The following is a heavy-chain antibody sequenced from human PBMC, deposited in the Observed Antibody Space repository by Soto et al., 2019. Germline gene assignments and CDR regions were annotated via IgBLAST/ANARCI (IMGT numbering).Heavy chain of an antibody. CDR3: ARTWVYYYYGMDV. CDR1: GGSFSGYY. J-gene: IGHJ6*02. Sequence: SETLSLTCAVYGGSFSGYYWSWNRQPPGKGLEWIGEINHSGSTNYNPSLKSRVTISVDTSKNQFSLKLSSVTAADTAVYYCARTWVYYYYGMDVWGQGTTVTVSS. V-gene: IGHV4-34*01. CDR2: INHSGST. D-gene: IGHD3-16*01.